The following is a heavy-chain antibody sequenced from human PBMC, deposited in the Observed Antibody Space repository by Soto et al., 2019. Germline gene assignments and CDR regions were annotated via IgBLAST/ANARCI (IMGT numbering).Heavy chain of an antibody. Sequence: GGSLRLSCEASGVTLSSYGMSWVRQGPGKGLEWVSAISGGGDKTFYTDSVKGRFTISRDNSKNTLYLQMNSLRAEDTAVYYCARSPSHYNYFDDWGQGTLVTVSS. D-gene: IGHD1-26*01. CDR1: GVTLSSYG. J-gene: IGHJ4*02. CDR3: ARSPSHYNYFDD. CDR2: ISGGGDKT. V-gene: IGHV3-23*01.